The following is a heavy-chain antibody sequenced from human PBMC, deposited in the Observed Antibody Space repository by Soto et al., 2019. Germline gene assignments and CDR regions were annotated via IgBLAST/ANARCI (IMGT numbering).Heavy chain of an antibody. J-gene: IGHJ4*02. Sequence: GASVKVSCKASGYTFTSYDINWVRQATGQGLEWMGWMNPNSGNTGYAQKFQGRVTMTRNTSISTAYKKLSSLRSEDTAEYYCARRTVFRAEWLFTVFGGVKPYYFDYWGQGTLVTVSS. V-gene: IGHV1-8*01. CDR2: MNPNSGNT. CDR1: GYTFTSYD. CDR3: ARRTVFRAEWLFTVFGGVKPYYFDY. D-gene: IGHD3-3*01.